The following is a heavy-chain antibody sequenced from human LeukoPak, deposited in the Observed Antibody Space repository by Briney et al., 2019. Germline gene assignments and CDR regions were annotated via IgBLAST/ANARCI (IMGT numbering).Heavy chain of an antibody. CDR2: IVVGSGNT. CDR3: AASSGSGMSMGY. D-gene: IGHD3-10*01. CDR1: GFTFTSSA. V-gene: IGHV1-58*02. J-gene: IGHJ4*02. Sequence: ASVKVSCKASGFTFTSSAMQWVRQARGQRLEWIGWIVVGSGNTNYAQKFQERVTITRDMSTSTAYMELSSLRSEDTAVYYCAASSGSGMSMGYWGQGTLVTVSS.